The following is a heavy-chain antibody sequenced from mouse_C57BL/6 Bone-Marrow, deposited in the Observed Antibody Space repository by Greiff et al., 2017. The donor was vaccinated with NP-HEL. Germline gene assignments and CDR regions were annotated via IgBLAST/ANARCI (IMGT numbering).Heavy chain of an antibody. CDR1: GYTFTSCG. D-gene: IGHD1-1*01. CDR2: IYIGNGYT. CDR3: ARRAGTTVVGYFDV. J-gene: IGHJ1*03. V-gene: IGHV1-58*01. Sequence: EVKLQESGAELVRPGSSVKMSCKTSGYTFTSCGINWVKQRPGQGLEWIGYIYIGNGYTAYNEKFKGKATLTSDTSSSTAYMQLSSLTSEDSAIYSCARRAGTTVVGYFDVWGTGTTVTVSS.